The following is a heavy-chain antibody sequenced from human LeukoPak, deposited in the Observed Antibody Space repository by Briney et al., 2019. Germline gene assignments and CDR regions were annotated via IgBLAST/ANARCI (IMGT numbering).Heavy chain of an antibody. V-gene: IGHV1-69*05. CDR3: ARDGGYFRFDP. CDR2: IIPIFGTA. D-gene: IGHD3-22*01. CDR1: GGTFSSYA. Sequence: ASVKVSCKASGGTFSSYAISWVRQAPGQGLEWMGGIIPIFGTANYAQKFQGRVTITTDESTSTAYMELSSLRSEDTAVYYCARDGGYFRFDPWGQGTLVAVSS. J-gene: IGHJ5*02.